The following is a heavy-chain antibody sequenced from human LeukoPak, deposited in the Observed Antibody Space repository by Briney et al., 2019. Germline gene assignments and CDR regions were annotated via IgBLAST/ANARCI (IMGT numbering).Heavy chain of an antibody. Sequence: SETLSLTCSVSGGSISSSSYYWGWIRQPPGKGLEWIGSIYYTRSTYYNPSLKSRVTISVDTSKNRFSLKLTSVTAADTAVYYCARGVTMIVVVIHDWYFDLWGRGTLVTVSS. J-gene: IGHJ2*01. CDR1: GGSISSSSYY. CDR2: IYYTRST. CDR3: ARGVTMIVVVIHDWYFDL. D-gene: IGHD3-22*01. V-gene: IGHV4-39*01.